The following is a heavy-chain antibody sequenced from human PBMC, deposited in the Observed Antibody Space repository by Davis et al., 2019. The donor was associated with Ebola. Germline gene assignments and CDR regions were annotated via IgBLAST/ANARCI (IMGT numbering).Heavy chain of an antibody. V-gene: IGHV3-9*01. CDR3: AHDSY. J-gene: IGHJ4*02. CDR1: GFTFDAYA. CDR2: INWNSGGI. Sequence: GGSLRLSCAASGFTFDAYAMHWVRQAPGKGLEWVSGINWNSGGIGYADSVKGRFTISRDNAKNSLYLQMNSLRAEDTAVYYCAHDSYWGQGTLVTVSS.